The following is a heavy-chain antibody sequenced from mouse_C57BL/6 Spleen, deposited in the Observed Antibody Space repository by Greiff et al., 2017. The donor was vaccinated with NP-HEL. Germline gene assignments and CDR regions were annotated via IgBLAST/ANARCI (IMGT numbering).Heavy chain of an antibody. CDR3: ARKGVTLDFDD. D-gene: IGHD2-12*01. Sequence: QVQLQQSGPELVKPGASVKISCKASGYAFSSSWMNWVKQRPGKGLEWIGRIYPGDGDTNYNGKFKGKATLTADKSSSTAYMQLSSLTSEDSAVYFCARKGVTLDFDDWGQGTTLTVSS. CDR2: IYPGDGDT. V-gene: IGHV1-82*01. CDR1: GYAFSSSW. J-gene: IGHJ2*01.